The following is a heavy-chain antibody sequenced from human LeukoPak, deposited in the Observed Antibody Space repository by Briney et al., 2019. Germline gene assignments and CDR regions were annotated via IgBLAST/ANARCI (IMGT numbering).Heavy chain of an antibody. CDR3: AKSGVVPAAIGQNYYYYMDV. CDR1: GFTFSSYG. CDR2: IWYDGSNK. D-gene: IGHD2-2*01. J-gene: IGHJ6*03. Sequence: GRSLRLSCAASGFTFSSYGMHWVRQAPGKGLEWVAVIWYDGSNKYYADSVKGRFTISRDNSKNTLYLQMNSLRAEDTAVHYCAKSGVVPAAIGQNYYYYMDVWGKGTTVTVSS. V-gene: IGHV3-33*06.